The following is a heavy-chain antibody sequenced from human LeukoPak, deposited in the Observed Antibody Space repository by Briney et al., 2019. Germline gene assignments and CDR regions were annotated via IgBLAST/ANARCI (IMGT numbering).Heavy chain of an antibody. CDR3: ARVRSGYSHENYFDY. CDR1: GFTFSSYE. D-gene: IGHD5-18*01. J-gene: IGHJ4*02. V-gene: IGHV3-48*03. Sequence: GGSLRLSCVASGFTFSSYEMNWVRQAPGKGLEWLSYISSSGSTIYYADSVRGRFTISRENAKRSLYLQMNSLRAEDTAVYYCARVRSGYSHENYFDYWGQGTLVTVSS. CDR2: ISSSGSTI.